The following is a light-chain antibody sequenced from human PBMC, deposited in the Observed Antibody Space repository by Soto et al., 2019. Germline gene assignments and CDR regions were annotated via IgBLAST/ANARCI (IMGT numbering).Light chain of an antibody. J-gene: IGLJ2*01. V-gene: IGLV1-44*01. CDR2: SDN. Sequence: QSVLTQPPSASGTPGQRVTISCSGSSSNIGTNTVIWYQQLPGAAPKLLIYSDNQRPSGVPDRFSGSKSGTSASLAISGFQCEDEADYYCAAWDVSLVVFGGGTKLTVL. CDR1: SSNIGTNT. CDR3: AAWDVSLVV.